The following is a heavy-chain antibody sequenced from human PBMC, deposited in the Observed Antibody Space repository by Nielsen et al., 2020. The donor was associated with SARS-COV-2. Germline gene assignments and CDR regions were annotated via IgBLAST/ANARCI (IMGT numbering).Heavy chain of an antibody. D-gene: IGHD2-21*02. CDR3: ARDGAGICSSPCYSGLDQ. CDR1: GFTFDDYG. CDR2: ISSSGSYI. Sequence: GESLKISCAASGFTFDDYGMSWVRQAPGKGLEWVSHISSSGSYIYYADSVKGRFTISRDNAKNSVYLQMNSLRADDTAVYYCARDGAGICSSPCYSGLDQWGQGALVIVSS. V-gene: IGHV3-21*01. J-gene: IGHJ4*02.